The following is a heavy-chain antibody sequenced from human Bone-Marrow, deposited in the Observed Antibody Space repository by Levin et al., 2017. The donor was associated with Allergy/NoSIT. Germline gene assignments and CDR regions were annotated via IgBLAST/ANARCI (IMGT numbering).Heavy chain of an antibody. Sequence: VASVKVSCAASGFTFSSYAMSWVRQAPGKGLEWVSAISGSGGSTYYADSVKGRFTISRDNSKNTLYLQMNSLRAEDTAVYYCAKPSPTFPGYYFDYWGQGTLVTVSS. J-gene: IGHJ4*02. CDR2: ISGSGGST. CDR3: AKPSPTFPGYYFDY. V-gene: IGHV3-23*01. CDR1: GFTFSSYA.